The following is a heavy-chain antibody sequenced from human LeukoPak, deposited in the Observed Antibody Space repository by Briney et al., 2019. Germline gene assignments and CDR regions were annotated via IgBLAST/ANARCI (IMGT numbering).Heavy chain of an antibody. D-gene: IGHD3-9*01. Sequence: PGGSLRLSCAASGFTFSSYWMHWVRHAPGKGLVWVSHINSDGSSTTYADSVKGRFTISRDNAENTLYLQMNSLRAEDTAVYYCARAGRGLRYFDWLTYDYWGQGTLVTVSS. J-gene: IGHJ4*02. CDR1: GFTFSSYW. V-gene: IGHV3-74*01. CDR2: INSDGSST. CDR3: ARAGRGLRYFDWLTYDY.